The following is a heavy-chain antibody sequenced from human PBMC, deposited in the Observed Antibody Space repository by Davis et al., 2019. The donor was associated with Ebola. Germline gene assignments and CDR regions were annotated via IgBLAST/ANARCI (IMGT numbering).Heavy chain of an antibody. CDR3: ARVKGYSNHYYYYGMDV. J-gene: IGHJ6*02. V-gene: IGHV3-53*01. CDR2: IYSGGST. CDR1: GFTVSSNY. Sequence: GGSLRLSCAASGFTVSSNYMSWVRQAPGKGLEWVSVIYSGGSTYYADSVKGRFTISRDNSKNTLYLQMNSLRAEDTAVYYCARVKGYSNHYYYYGMDVWGQGTTVTVSS. D-gene: IGHD4-11*01.